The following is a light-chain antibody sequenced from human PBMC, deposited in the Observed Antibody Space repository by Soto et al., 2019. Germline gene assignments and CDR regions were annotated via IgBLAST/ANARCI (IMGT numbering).Light chain of an antibody. CDR1: QSVNSR. J-gene: IGKJ5*01. V-gene: IGKV3-20*01. CDR3: QHYGRSPIT. Sequence: EIVLTQPPGTLSLSPGERATLSCRASQSVNSRLDWYQHKPGQAPRLLISGASSRATGIPDRFSGSGSATDLTLTISRLEPEDFALYYCQHYGRSPITFGQGTRLEIK. CDR2: GAS.